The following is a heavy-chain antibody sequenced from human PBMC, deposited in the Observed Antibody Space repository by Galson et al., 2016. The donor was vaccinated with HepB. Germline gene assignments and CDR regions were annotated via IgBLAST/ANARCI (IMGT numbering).Heavy chain of an antibody. Sequence: SVKVSCKASGYPFTSHEINWIRQASGQGLEWLGWISPETGSTDYARKFQGRVTMTRDTSTNTVYMDLRTLRSDDTAIYYCARMYASRWNLYWYHDLWGRGTLVTVSS. CDR3: ARMYASRWNLYWYHDL. D-gene: IGHD6-13*01. J-gene: IGHJ2*01. CDR2: ISPETGST. CDR1: GYPFTSHE. V-gene: IGHV1-8*02.